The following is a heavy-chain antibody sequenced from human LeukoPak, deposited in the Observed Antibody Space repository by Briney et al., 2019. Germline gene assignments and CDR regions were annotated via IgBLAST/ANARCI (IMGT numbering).Heavy chain of an antibody. D-gene: IGHD1-26*01. Sequence: ASVTVSCKASGYTFTSYAMHWVRQAPGQRLEWMGWIIAGNGNTKYSQKFQGRVTITRDTSASTAYMELSSLRSEDTAVYYCARDMRSGSYDYWGQGTLVTVSS. J-gene: IGHJ4*02. V-gene: IGHV1-3*01. CDR2: IIAGNGNT. CDR1: GYTFTSYA. CDR3: ARDMRSGSYDY.